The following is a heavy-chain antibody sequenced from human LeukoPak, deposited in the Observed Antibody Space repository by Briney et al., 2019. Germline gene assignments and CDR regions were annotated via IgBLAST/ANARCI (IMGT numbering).Heavy chain of an antibody. CDR3: ARSRRSWSTFDY. V-gene: IGHV4-39*07. D-gene: IGHD6-13*01. CDR2: IYHSGST. CDR1: GVSISSSNSY. Sequence: SETLSLTCTVSGVSISSSNSYWGWIRQPPGKGLEWIGNIYHSGSTYYNPSLKSRVTISVDTSKNQFSLKLTSVTATDTAVYYCARSRRSWSTFDYWGQGTLVTVSS. J-gene: IGHJ4*02.